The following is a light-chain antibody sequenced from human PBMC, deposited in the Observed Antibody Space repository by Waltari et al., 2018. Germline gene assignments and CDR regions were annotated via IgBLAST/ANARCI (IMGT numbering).Light chain of an antibody. CDR1: SDSVSTTFY. J-gene: IGLJ3*02. V-gene: IGLV8-61*01. CDR3: ALYMGGGIWA. Sequence: QTVVTQEPSLSVSPGGTDTLPCGLTSDSVSTTFYPNWFQQTPGQAPRTLICTTDARSSGVPDRFSASILGNKAALTITGAQADDEAYYYCALYMGGGIWAFGGGTKLTVL. CDR2: TTD.